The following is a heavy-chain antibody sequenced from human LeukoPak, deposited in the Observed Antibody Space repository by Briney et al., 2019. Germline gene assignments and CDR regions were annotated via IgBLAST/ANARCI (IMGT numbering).Heavy chain of an antibody. CDR1: GYSISSGYY. D-gene: IGHD5-18*01. J-gene: IGHJ4*02. Sequence: SETLSLTCAVSGYSISSGYYWGWIRQPPGKGLEWIGSIYHSGSTYYNPSLKSRVTISVDTSKNQFSLKLSSVTAADTAVYYCARTPLGYSYGYFDYWGQGTLVTVSS. CDR2: IYHSGST. V-gene: IGHV4-38-2*01. CDR3: ARTPLGYSYGYFDY.